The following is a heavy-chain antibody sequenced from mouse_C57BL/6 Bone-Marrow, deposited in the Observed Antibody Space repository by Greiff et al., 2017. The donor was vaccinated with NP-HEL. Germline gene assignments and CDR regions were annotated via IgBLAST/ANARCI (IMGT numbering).Heavy chain of an antibody. CDR2: IYPGSGST. V-gene: IGHV1-55*01. D-gene: IGHD3-2*02. CDR1: GYTFTSYW. Sequence: QVQLQQPGAELVKPGASVKMSCKASGYTFTSYWITWVKQRPGQGLEWIGDIYPGSGSTNYNAKFKSKATMTVDTSSSTAYMQLSSLTSEDSAGYYGARQLRSLLAYWGQGTLVTVAA. J-gene: IGHJ3*01. CDR3: ARQLRSLLAY.